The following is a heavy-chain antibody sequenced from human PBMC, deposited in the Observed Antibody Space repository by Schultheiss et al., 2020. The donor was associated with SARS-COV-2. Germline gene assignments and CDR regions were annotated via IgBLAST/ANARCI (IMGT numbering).Heavy chain of an antibody. J-gene: IGHJ4*02. CDR2: ISYDGTKK. D-gene: IGHD2-15*01. Sequence: GGSLRLSCAASEFNFTHYPMNWVRQAPGKGLEWLTLISYDGTKKYYADSVKGRFTISRDNSKNTLYLQMNSLRAEDTAVYYCAKDRVGLDYWGQGTLVTVSS. CDR1: EFNFTHYP. CDR3: AKDRVGLDY. V-gene: IGHV3-30*04.